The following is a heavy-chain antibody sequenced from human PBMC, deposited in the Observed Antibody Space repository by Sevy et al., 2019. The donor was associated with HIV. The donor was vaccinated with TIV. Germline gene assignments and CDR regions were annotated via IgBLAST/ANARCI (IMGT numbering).Heavy chain of an antibody. Sequence: GGSLRLSCVGSGFSFSDHRMHWVRQAPGKGLEWMAVISYDGRNTKYKADSVKGRFTISRDNSKNTLYLQMNSLRAEDTAIYYCARDRGEILSSAFDYWGQGTPVTVSS. CDR2: ISYDGRNTK. CDR1: GFSFSDHR. V-gene: IGHV3-30*03. D-gene: IGHD3-16*01. CDR3: ARDRGEILSSAFDY. J-gene: IGHJ4*02.